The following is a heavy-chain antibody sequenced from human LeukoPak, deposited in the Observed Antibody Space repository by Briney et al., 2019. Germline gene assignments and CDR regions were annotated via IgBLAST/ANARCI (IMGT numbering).Heavy chain of an antibody. V-gene: IGHV3-23*01. D-gene: IGHD1-26*01. CDR1: GFTFGRYA. Sequence: GGSLRLSCAASGFTFGRYAMLWVRQSPGKGLEWVSAIGGSDGTTYYADSVKGRCIISRDNYKNILYLQMNSLRVEDTAIYYCAKVLDSGSFPDYWGQGTLATVSS. J-gene: IGHJ4*02. CDR2: IGGSDGTT. CDR3: AKVLDSGSFPDY.